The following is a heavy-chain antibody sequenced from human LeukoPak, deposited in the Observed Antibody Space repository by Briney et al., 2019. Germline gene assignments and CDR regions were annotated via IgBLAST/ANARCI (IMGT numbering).Heavy chain of an antibody. J-gene: IGHJ4*02. CDR3: ARTERDGYNGN. Sequence: PSETLSLTCTVSGHSISTDYYWAWVRQPPGKGLEWIGSIYHSGNTYYGPALKSRVTISVDTSKNQFSLKLSSVTAAGTAVYYCARTERDGYNGNWGQGTLVTVSS. CDR2: IYHSGNT. V-gene: IGHV4-38-2*02. D-gene: IGHD5-24*01. CDR1: GHSISTDYY.